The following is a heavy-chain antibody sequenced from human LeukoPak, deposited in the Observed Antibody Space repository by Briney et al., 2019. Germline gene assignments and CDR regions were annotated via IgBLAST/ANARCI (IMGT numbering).Heavy chain of an antibody. CDR1: GFTFSTHW. V-gene: IGHV3-21*01. J-gene: IGHJ4*02. CDR2: ISRSGNYI. Sequence: PGGSLRLSCAASGFTFSTHWMYWVRQAPGRGLEWVSSISRSGNYIKYGDSMKGRFTISRDNAKNSLDLQMNSLRAEDTAVYLCARGLDGTDCGTDCYPAYWGRGILVTVSS. CDR3: ARGLDGTDCGTDCYPAY. D-gene: IGHD2-21*01.